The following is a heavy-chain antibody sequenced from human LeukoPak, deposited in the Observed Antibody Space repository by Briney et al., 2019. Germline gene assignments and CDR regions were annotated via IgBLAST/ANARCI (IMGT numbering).Heavy chain of an antibody. CDR1: GYTFTGYY. Sequence: GASVKVSCKASGYTFTGYYMHGVRQAPGQGLEWMGWINPNSGGTNYAQKFQGRATMTRDTSISTAYMELSRLRSDDTAVYYCAREEYSSSSVDYWGQGTLVTVSS. CDR2: INPNSGGT. D-gene: IGHD6-6*01. CDR3: AREEYSSSSVDY. J-gene: IGHJ4*02. V-gene: IGHV1-2*02.